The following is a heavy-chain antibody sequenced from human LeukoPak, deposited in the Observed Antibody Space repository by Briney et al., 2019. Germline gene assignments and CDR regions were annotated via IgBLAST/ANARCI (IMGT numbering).Heavy chain of an antibody. Sequence: TSETLSLTCTVSGGSISSYYWSWIRQPPGKGLEWIGYIYYSGSTNYNPSLKRRVTISVDTSKNQFSLKLTSVTAADTAVYYCAREGAFDVWGQGTRVTVSS. CDR3: AREGAFDV. V-gene: IGHV4-59*01. J-gene: IGHJ3*01. CDR1: GGSISSYY. CDR2: IYYSGST.